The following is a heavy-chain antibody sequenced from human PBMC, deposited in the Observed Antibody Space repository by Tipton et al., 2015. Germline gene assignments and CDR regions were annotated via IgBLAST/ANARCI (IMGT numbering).Heavy chain of an antibody. Sequence: TLSLTCAVSAYSISSDYYWGWIRQTPGKGLEWIGYISQRDGTNYNPSLKSRVTISTDTSKNQFSLRLSSVTAADTAVYYCAGHDLSGWFSFVYWGQGILFTVSS. CDR2: ISQRDGT. V-gene: IGHV4-38-2*01. CDR3: AGHDLSGWFSFVY. CDR1: AYSISSDYY. J-gene: IGHJ4*02. D-gene: IGHD6-19*01.